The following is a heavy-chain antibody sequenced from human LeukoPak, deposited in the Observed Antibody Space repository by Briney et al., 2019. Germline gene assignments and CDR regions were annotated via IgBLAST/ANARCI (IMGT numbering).Heavy chain of an antibody. CDR2: ISSSSSHI. CDR1: GFTYSSYS. J-gene: IGHJ6*02. D-gene: IGHD3-10*01. Sequence: PGGSLRLPCAASGFTYSSYSMNWVPQAPGKGPEGVSSISSSSSHILYADSVKGRFTISRDNAKNSLYLQMNSLRAEDTAVYYCARWGRNYYGSGSYDYYYYGMDVWGQGTTVTVSS. V-gene: IGHV3-21*01. CDR3: ARWGRNYYGSGSYDYYYYGMDV.